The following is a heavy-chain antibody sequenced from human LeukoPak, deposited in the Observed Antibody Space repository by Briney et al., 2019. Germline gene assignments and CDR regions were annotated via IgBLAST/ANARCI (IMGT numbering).Heavy chain of an antibody. D-gene: IGHD6-13*01. CDR3: ARDGAAADLFDY. CDR1: GFTFSSYS. CDR2: ISSSSSYI. Sequence: GGSLRLSCAASGFTFSSYSMNWVRQAPGKGLDWVSSISSSSSYIYYADSVKGRFTISRDNAKNSLYLQMNSLRAEDTSVYYCARDGAAADLFDYWGQGTLVTVSS. J-gene: IGHJ4*02. V-gene: IGHV3-21*01.